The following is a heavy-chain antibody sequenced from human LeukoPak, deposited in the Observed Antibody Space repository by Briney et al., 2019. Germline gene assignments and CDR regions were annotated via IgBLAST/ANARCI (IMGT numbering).Heavy chain of an antibody. J-gene: IGHJ3*02. D-gene: IGHD3-3*01. V-gene: IGHV4-39*07. CDR2: INHSGST. CDR1: GGSISSSGYY. CDR3: ARGGRFMRAFDI. Sequence: SETLSLTCTVSGGSISSSGYYWSWIRQPPGKGLEWIGEINHSGSTNYNPSLKSRVTISVDTSKNQFSLKLSSVTAADTAVYYCARGGRFMRAFDIWGQGTMVTVSS.